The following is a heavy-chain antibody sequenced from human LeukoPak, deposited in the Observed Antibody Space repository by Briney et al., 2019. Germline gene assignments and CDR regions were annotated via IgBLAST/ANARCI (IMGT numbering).Heavy chain of an antibody. CDR3: AKGLGDFDY. CDR1: GFTFSSYG. Sequence: GGSLRLSCAASGFTFSSYGMHWVRQAPGKGLKWVAVISYDGSNKYYADSVKGRFTIPRDNSKNTLYLQMNSLRAEDTAVYYCAKGLGDFDYWGQGTLVTVSS. D-gene: IGHD4-17*01. J-gene: IGHJ4*02. V-gene: IGHV3-30*18. CDR2: ISYDGSNK.